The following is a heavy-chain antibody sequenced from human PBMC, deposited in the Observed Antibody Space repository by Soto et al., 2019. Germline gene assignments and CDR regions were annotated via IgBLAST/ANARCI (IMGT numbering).Heavy chain of an antibody. V-gene: IGHV3-7*03. CDR1: GFTFNSYW. D-gene: IGHD3-16*01. CDR3: TRGPPGGYGMDV. CDR2: MKEDGSER. J-gene: IGHJ6*02. Sequence: GGSLRLSCAASGFTFNSYWMSWVRQAPGKGLEWVANMKEDGSERYYVDSVKGRFTISRDNAKNSLYLQMEGLRVEDTAVYYCTRGPPGGYGMDVWGQGTTVTVSS.